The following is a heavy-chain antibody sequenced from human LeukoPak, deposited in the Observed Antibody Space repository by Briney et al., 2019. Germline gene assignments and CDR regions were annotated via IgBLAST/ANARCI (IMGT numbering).Heavy chain of an antibody. J-gene: IGHJ6*02. CDR1: GFTFSSYG. Sequence: GGSLRLSRAASGFTFSSYGMHWVRQAPGKGLEWVAVISYDGSNKYYADSVKGRFTISRDNSKNTLYLQMNSLRAEDTAVYYCAKDEPAHGYYYYYGMDVWGQGTTVTVSS. CDR2: ISYDGSNK. V-gene: IGHV3-30*18. CDR3: AKDEPAHGYYYYYGMDV.